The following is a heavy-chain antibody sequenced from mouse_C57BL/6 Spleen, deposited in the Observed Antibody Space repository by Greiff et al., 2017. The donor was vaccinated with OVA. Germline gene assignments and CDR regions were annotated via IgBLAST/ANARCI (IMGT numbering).Heavy chain of an antibody. V-gene: IGHV1-59*01. CDR3: ARRGSGYAMDY. CDR2: IDPSDSYT. CDR1: GYTFTSYW. J-gene: IGHJ4*01. Sequence: QVQLQQPGAELVRPGTSVKLSCKASGYTFTSYWMHWVKQRPGQGLEWIGVIDPSDSYTNYNQKFKGKATLTVDTSSSTAYMQLSSLTSEDSAVYDSARRGSGYAMDYWGQGTSVTVSS. D-gene: IGHD3-2*02.